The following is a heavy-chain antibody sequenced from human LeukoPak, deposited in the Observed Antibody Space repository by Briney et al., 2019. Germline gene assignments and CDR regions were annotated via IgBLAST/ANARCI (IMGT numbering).Heavy chain of an antibody. CDR2: ISGSGDRT. V-gene: IGHV3-48*03. J-gene: IGHJ4*02. D-gene: IGHD3-9*01. Sequence: GGSLRLSCAASRFIFSSYVMNWVRQAPGKGLEWVSSISGSGDRTYYADSVKGRFTISRDNAKNSLYLQINSLRAEDTAVYYCARGYDILTGLTGYFDYWGQGTLVTVSS. CDR3: ARGYDILTGLTGYFDY. CDR1: RFIFSSYV.